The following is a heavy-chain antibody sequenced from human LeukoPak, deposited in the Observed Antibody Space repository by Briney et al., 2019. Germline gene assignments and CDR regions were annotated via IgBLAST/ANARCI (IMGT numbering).Heavy chain of an antibody. D-gene: IGHD4-17*01. J-gene: IGHJ5*02. CDR3: ARDSGYGDYVGNP. CDR1: GYSFTTYG. V-gene: IGHV1-18*01. Sequence: ASVNVSCKASGYSFTTYGISWVRQAPGQGLEWMGWISTYNGNTNYAQKLQDRVTMTTDTSTSTAYMELRSLRYDDTAVYYCARDSGYGDYVGNPWGQGTLVTVSS. CDR2: ISTYNGNT.